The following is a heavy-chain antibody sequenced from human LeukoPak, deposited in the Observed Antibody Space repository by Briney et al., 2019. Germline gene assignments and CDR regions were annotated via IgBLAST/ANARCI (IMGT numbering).Heavy chain of an antibody. J-gene: IGHJ5*02. D-gene: IGHD2-2*01. CDR1: GGSISSSPYY. V-gene: IGHV4-39*01. Sequence: PSETLSLTCTVSGGSISSSPYYWGWIRQPPGKGLEWIGTIYYRGSTYSNPSLNSRVTISLDTFKNQFSLRLRSVTAADTALYYCARHYLSDGILSTFDPWGQGTLVTVSS. CDR2: IYYRGST. CDR3: ARHYLSDGILSTFDP.